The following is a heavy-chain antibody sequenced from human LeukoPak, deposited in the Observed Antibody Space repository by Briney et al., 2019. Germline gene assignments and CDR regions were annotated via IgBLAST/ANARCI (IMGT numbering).Heavy chain of an antibody. CDR2: INPSGGST. J-gene: IGHJ4*02. CDR3: ARDEGNIVVVPAAMRY. V-gene: IGHV1-46*01. CDR1: GYTFTNYH. D-gene: IGHD2-2*01. Sequence: ASVKVSCKASGYTFTNYHIHWVRQAPGQGLEWMGTINPSGGSTRYAQRFQGRVTLTRDTSTNTVYMELSNLRSEDTAMFFCARDEGNIVVVPAAMRYWGQGTLVTVSS.